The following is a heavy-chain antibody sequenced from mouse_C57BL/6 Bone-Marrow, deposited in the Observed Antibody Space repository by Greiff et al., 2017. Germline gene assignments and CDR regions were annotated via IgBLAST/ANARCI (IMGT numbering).Heavy chain of an antibody. J-gene: IGHJ3*01. CDR3: TTWDYDGFAY. CDR2: IDPENGDT. D-gene: IGHD2-4*01. V-gene: IGHV14-4*01. Sequence: VQLKQSGAELVRPGASVKLSCTASGFNIKDDYMHWVKQRPEQGLEWIGWIDPENGDTEYASKFQGKATITADTSSNTAYLQLSSRTSEDTAVYYCTTWDYDGFAYWGQGTLVTVSA. CDR1: GFNIKDDY.